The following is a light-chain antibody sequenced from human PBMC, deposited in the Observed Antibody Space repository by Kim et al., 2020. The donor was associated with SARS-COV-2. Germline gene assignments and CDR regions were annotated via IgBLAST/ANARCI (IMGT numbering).Light chain of an antibody. CDR3: QSYDSSLNGV. V-gene: IGLV1-40*01. CDR2: GDT. J-gene: IGLJ1*01. CDR1: SSDIGAGYE. Sequence: GPRVTIACTGSSSDIGAGYEVHWYQQLPGRAPKLLIYGDTKRPSGVPDRFSGSRSGTSASLAITGLQAEDEADYYCQSYDSSLNGVFGTGTKVTVL.